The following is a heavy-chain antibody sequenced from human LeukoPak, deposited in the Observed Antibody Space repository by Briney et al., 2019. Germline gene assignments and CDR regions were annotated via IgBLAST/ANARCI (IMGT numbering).Heavy chain of an antibody. CDR2: TSSSSSYI. D-gene: IGHD6-13*01. CDR3: ARGIAAVMNEYFQH. V-gene: IGHV3-21*04. CDR1: GFTFSSYS. Sequence: PGGSLRLSCAASGFTFSSYSMNWVRQAPGKGLEWVSSTSSSSSYIYYADSVKGRFTISRDNAKNSLYLQMNSLRAEDTAVYYCARGIAAVMNEYFQHWGQGTLVTVSS. J-gene: IGHJ1*01.